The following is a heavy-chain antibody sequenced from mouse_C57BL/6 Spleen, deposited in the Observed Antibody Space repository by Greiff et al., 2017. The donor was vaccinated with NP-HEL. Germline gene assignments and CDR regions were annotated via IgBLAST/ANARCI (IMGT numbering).Heavy chain of an antibody. Sequence: VQLHQSGAELVRPGASVTLSCKASGYTFTDYEMHWVKQTPVHGLEWIGAIDPETGGPAYNQKFKGKAILTADNSSSPAYLSLRSLPSECSSVFYGTRGPTVVARGFADWGQGKLVTGSA. CDR1: GYTFTDYE. CDR2: IDPETGGP. D-gene: IGHD1-1*01. CDR3: TRGPTVVARGFAD. J-gene: IGHJ3*01. V-gene: IGHV1-15*01.